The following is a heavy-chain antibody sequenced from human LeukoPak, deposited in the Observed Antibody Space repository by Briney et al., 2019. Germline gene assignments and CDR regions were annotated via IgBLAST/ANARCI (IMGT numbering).Heavy chain of an antibody. V-gene: IGHV3-21*01. CDR1: GFTFSSYS. CDR2: ISSSSSYI. Sequence: PGGSLRLSCAASGFTFSSYSMNWVRQAPGKGLEWVSSISSSSSYIYYADSVKGRFTISRDNAKNSLYLQMNSLRAEDTAVYYCAADTDYYGSGSYWGQGTLVTVSS. CDR3: AADTDYYGSGSY. J-gene: IGHJ4*02. D-gene: IGHD3-10*01.